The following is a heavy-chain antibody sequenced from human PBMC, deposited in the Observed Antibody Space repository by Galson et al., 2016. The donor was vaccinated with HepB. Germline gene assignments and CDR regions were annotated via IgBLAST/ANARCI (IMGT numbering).Heavy chain of an antibody. Sequence: SLRLSCAASGFTFSTYWMSWVRQTPGKGLEWVANIKPDGSEKYYVDSVRGRFTISRDNAKNSLYVQMNSLRAEYTAVYYCVQYYYDSSGYVEYFQTWGQGSRVTVSS. CDR2: IKPDGSEK. CDR3: VQYYYDSSGYVEYFQT. V-gene: IGHV3-7*03. J-gene: IGHJ1*01. CDR1: GFTFSTYW. D-gene: IGHD3-22*01.